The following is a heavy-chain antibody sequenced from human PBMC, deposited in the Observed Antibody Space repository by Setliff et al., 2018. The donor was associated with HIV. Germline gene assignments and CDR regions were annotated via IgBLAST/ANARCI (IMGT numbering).Heavy chain of an antibody. D-gene: IGHD6-25*01. CDR3: ARGYSSAFFHEFFDY. V-gene: IGHV4-4*07. CDR1: GDSMSTYY. Sequence: SETLSLTCSLSGDSMSTYYWSWIRQTAAKGLEWIGRIHNSGNTNYNPSFMSRVSMSVDTSKSQFSLKLRSVTAADTAVYFCARGYSSAFFHEFFDYWGQGTLVTVSS. CDR2: IHNSGNT. J-gene: IGHJ4*02.